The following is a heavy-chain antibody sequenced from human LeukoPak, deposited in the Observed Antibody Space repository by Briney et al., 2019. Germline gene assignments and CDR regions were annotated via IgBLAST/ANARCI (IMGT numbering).Heavy chain of an antibody. CDR3: ARGLVRGRFDY. Sequence: SETLSLTCTVSGGSISSGGYYWSWIRQHPGKGLEWIGYIYDSGSTNYDPSLKTRVTISLDTSKNRFSLKLTSVTAADTAVYYCARGLVRGRFDYWGQGTLVTVSS. D-gene: IGHD3-10*01. J-gene: IGHJ4*02. CDR1: GGSISSGGYY. V-gene: IGHV4-61*08. CDR2: IYDSGST.